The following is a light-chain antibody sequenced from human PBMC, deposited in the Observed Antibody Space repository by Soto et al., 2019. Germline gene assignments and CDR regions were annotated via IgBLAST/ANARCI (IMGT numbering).Light chain of an antibody. V-gene: IGKV3-20*01. CDR3: QQYGSSPGT. CDR1: QSVSRSY. CDR2: GAS. J-gene: IGKJ1*01. Sequence: EIVLTQSPGTLSLSPGERATLSCRASQSVSRSYLAWYQQKPGQAPRLLIYGASNRATGVPDRFSGSGSGTDFTLTISRLEPEDFEVYYCQQYGSSPGTFGQGTKVEIK.